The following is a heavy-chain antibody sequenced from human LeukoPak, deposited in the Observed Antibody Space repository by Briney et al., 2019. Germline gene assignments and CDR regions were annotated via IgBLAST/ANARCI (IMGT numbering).Heavy chain of an antibody. CDR2: INPNSGGT. Sequence: GASVKVSCKASGYTFTGYYMHWVRQAPGQGLEWMGWINPNSGGTNYAQKFQGRVTVTRDTSISTAYMELSRLRSDDTAVYYCARVFVVVTAQDAFDIWGQGTMVTVSS. V-gene: IGHV1-2*02. J-gene: IGHJ3*02. CDR3: ARVFVVVTAQDAFDI. D-gene: IGHD2-21*02. CDR1: GYTFTGYY.